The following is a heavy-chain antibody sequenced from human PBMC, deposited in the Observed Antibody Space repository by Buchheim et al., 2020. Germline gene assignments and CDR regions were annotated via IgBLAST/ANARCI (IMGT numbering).Heavy chain of an antibody. CDR2: ISYDGSNK. CDR1: GFTFSSYG. D-gene: IGHD4-17*01. J-gene: IGHJ4*02. CDR3: AKSYGPLDY. Sequence: QVQLVESGGGVVQPGRSLRLSCAASGFTFSSYGMHWVRQAPGKGLEWVAVISYDGSNKYYADSVKGRFTISRDNSQNTLYLQMNSLRAEDTAVYYCAKSYGPLDYWGQGTL. V-gene: IGHV3-30*18.